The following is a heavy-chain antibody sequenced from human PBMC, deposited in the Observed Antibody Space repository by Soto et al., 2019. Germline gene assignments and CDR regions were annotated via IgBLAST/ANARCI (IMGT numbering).Heavy chain of an antibody. CDR1: GFTLSSYA. Sequence: GGSLRLSCAASGFTLSSYAMSWVRQAPGRGLEWVSTFSGTGGYTYYADSVKGRFTISRDDSKNTLFLHMNSLRAADTAVYYCARGQRALITYGPFDPWGQGTLVTVSS. CDR2: FSGTGGYT. V-gene: IGHV3-23*01. CDR3: ARGQRALITYGPFDP. D-gene: IGHD4-17*01. J-gene: IGHJ5*02.